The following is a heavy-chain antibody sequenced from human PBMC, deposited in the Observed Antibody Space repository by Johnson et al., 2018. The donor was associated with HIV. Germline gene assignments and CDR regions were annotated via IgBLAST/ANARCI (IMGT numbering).Heavy chain of an antibody. D-gene: IGHD2-2*01. CDR1: GFTFDEYD. CDR2: INWNGATP. J-gene: IGHJ3*02. V-gene: IGHV3-20*04. CDR3: ARETRDDAFDI. Sequence: MMLVESGGGVARPGGSLRLSCEASGFTFDEYDMSWVRQAPGKGLEWVSGINWNGATPGSTDSVKGRFTSSRDNAKNSLYLQMNSLRAEDTAIYYCARETRDDAFDIWGQWTLVTVSS.